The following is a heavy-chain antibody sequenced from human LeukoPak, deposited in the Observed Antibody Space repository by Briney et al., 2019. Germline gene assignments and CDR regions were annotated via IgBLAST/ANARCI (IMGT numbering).Heavy chain of an antibody. Sequence: SKTLSLTCAVNGGSFSGYYWSWFRQPPGKGLDWIREINHSGSTNYNPSLKSRVTISVDTSKNQFSLKLSSVTAADTVVYYCARVRLKRGIDYYYYYMDVWGKGTTVTVSS. D-gene: IGHD3-10*01. CDR3: ARVRLKRGIDYYYYYMDV. V-gene: IGHV4-34*01. CDR2: INHSGST. CDR1: GGSFSGYY. J-gene: IGHJ6*03.